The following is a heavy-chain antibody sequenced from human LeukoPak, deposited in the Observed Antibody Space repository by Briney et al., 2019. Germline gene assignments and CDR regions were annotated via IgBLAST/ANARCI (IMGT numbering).Heavy chain of an antibody. V-gene: IGHV3-23*01. D-gene: IGHD2-2*01. CDR2: ISGSGGST. CDR3: AKDFSIVVVPAATIDY. J-gene: IGHJ4*02. Sequence: GGSLSLSCAASGFTFSSYAMSWVRQAPGKGLGWVSAISGSGGSTYYADSVKGRFTISRDNSKNTLYLQMNSLRAEDTAVYYCAKDFSIVVVPAATIDYWGQGTLVTVSS. CDR1: GFTFSSYA.